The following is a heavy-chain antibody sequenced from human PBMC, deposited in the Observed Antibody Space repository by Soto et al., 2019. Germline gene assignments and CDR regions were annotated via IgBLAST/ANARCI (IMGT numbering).Heavy chain of an antibody. D-gene: IGHD3-22*01. CDR2: ISRDGGST. J-gene: IGHJ4*02. Sequence: QPGGSLRLSCAASGFTFDDYSMHWVRQAPGKGLEWVSLISRDGGSTYYADSVKGRFTISRDNSKKSLYLQMNSLRSEDTALYYCAKDAAKYYDTSGYDYWGQGTLVTVPQ. CDR1: GFTFDDYS. V-gene: IGHV3-43*01. CDR3: AKDAAKYYDTSGYDY.